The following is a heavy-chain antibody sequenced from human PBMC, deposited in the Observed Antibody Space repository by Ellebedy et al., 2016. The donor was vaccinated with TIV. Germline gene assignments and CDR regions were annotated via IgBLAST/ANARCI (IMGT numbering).Heavy chain of an antibody. CDR2: IIPMFDTA. CDR1: EGTFSSYA. Sequence: ASVKVSCKASEGTFSSYAISWVRQAPGQGLEWMGRIIPMFDTANYAQKFQGRVTITADKSTSTAYMELRSLRSDDTAVYYCARGSGQWLVRRAFDIWGQGTMVTVSS. J-gene: IGHJ3*02. V-gene: IGHV1-69*06. D-gene: IGHD6-19*01. CDR3: ARGSGQWLVRRAFDI.